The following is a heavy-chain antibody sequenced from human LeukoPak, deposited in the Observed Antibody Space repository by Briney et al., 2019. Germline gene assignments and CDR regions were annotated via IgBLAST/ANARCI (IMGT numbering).Heavy chain of an antibody. J-gene: IGHJ4*02. CDR2: ISSNGGNT. CDR3: ARRDTSGYFSDY. D-gene: IGHD6-19*01. V-gene: IGHV3-64*01. CDR1: GFSFSTYA. Sequence: GGSRRLSCAASGFSFSTYAMSWVRQAPGKGLEYVAAISSNGGNTYYPNSMKGRFTISRDNSKNTLYIQMGSLRVEDMAVYYCARRDTSGYFSDYWGQGTLVTVSS.